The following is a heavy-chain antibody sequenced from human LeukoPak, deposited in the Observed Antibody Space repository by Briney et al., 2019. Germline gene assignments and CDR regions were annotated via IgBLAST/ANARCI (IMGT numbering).Heavy chain of an antibody. J-gene: IGHJ4*02. CDR1: GGSISSYY. Sequence: SETLSLTCTVSGGSISSYYWSWIRQPPGKGLEWIGYIYYSGSTNYNPSLKSRVTISVDTSKNQFSLKLSSVAAADTAVYYCARADYYGSGSSISPLRLVFRGSEYYFDYWGQGTPVTVSS. CDR3: ARADYYGSGSSISPLRLVFRGSEYYFDY. CDR2: IYYSGST. D-gene: IGHD3-10*01. V-gene: IGHV4-59*01.